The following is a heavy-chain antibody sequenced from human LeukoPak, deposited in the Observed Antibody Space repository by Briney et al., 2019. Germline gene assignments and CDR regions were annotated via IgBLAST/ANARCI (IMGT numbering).Heavy chain of an antibody. V-gene: IGHV3-30*04. CDR3: ARDSGDAFDI. D-gene: IGHD1-26*01. CDR2: ISYDGSNK. J-gene: IGHJ3*02. CDR1: GFTFSSYA. Sequence: GGSLRLSCAASGFTFSSYAMHWVRQAPGKGLEWVAVISYDGSNKYYADSVKGRFTISRDNSKNTLYLQMNSLRAEDTAVYYCARDSGDAFDIWGQGTMVTVSS.